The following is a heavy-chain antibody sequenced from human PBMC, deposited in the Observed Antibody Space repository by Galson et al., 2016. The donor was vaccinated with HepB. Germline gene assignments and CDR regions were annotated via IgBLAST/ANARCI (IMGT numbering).Heavy chain of an antibody. CDR1: GFIFSNYA. CDR2: ISGSGGST. J-gene: IGHJ6*02. D-gene: IGHD3-3*01. Sequence: SLRLSCAASGFIFSNYAMSWVRQVPGKGLEWVSAISGSGGSTHYADSVKGRFTISRDNSKNTLYRQMNSLRAEYTAVYYCAKAVTRNTIFGVVTGKEGAHYGMDVWGQGTTVTVSS. V-gene: IGHV3-23*01. CDR3: AKAVTRNTIFGVVTGKEGAHYGMDV.